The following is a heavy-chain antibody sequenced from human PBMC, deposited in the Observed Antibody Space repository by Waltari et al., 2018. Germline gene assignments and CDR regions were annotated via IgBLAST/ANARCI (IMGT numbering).Heavy chain of an antibody. CDR3: ARYSYGGYYFDY. CDR1: KYTFTDYF. Sequence: QVQLVQSGAEVKKPGASVKVSCKASKYTFTDYFIHWVRQAPGQGLEWMGWMNPDNADTNYAQKFQGRVTMTRDTSISTAYMELSRLRSDDTAVYFCARYSYGGYYFDYWGQGTLVTVSS. CDR2: MNPDNADT. V-gene: IGHV1-2*02. D-gene: IGHD5-18*01. J-gene: IGHJ4*02.